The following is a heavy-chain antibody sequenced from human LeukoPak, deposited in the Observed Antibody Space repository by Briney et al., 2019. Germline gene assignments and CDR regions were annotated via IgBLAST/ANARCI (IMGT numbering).Heavy chain of an antibody. J-gene: IGHJ4*02. CDR3: ARAARYYYGSGSYYGY. V-gene: IGHV1-8*02. CDR1: GGTFSSYA. D-gene: IGHD3-10*01. CDR2: MNPNSGNT. Sequence: ASVKVSCKASGGTFSSYAISWVRQAPGQGLEWMGWMNPNSGNTGYAQKFQGRVTMTRNTSISTAYMELSSLRSEDTAVYYCARAARYYYGSGSYYGYWGQGTLVTVSS.